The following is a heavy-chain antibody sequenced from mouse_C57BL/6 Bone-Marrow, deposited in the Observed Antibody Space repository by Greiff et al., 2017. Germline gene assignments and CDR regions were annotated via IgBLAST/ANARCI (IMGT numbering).Heavy chain of an antibody. Sequence: QVQLKQSGAELVKPGASVKISCKASGYAFSSYWMNWVKQRPGKGLEWIGQIYPGDGDTNYNGKFKGKATLTADKSSSTAYMQLSSLTSEDSAVYFCAKCGYYSYYGIDYWGQGTSVTVSS. CDR3: AKCGYYSYYGIDY. CDR2: IYPGDGDT. V-gene: IGHV1-80*01. J-gene: IGHJ4*01. CDR1: GYAFSSYW. D-gene: IGHD2-3*01.